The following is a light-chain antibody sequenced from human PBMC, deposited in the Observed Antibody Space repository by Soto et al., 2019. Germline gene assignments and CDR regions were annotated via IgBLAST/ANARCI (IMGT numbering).Light chain of an antibody. Sequence: DIQLTQSPSFLSESVGERVTITCRASQGTGSYLAWFQQKPGRAPKLLIYGASTLQSGVPARFSGSGSGTDFTLTISSLQPEDFATYYCQQQNAYPLTFGQGTRLEIK. CDR3: QQQNAYPLT. V-gene: IGKV1-9*01. J-gene: IGKJ5*01. CDR1: QGTGSY. CDR2: GAS.